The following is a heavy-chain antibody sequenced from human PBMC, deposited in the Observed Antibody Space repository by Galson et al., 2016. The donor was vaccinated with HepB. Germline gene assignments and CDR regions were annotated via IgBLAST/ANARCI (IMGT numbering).Heavy chain of an antibody. CDR1: GGSISRTNW. V-gene: IGHV4-4*02. J-gene: IGHJ4*02. D-gene: IGHD2-21*02. CDR3: AGRECDRPDCYRGGNYFDY. Sequence: SETLSLTCAVSGGSISRTNWWSWVRQPPGKGLEWIGDIYHSGSTIYNPSLTRRVTFLVAKSKNQFPRNLKSGTAADTAVYYCAGRECDRPDCYRGGNYFDYWGQGTLVTVSS. CDR2: IYHSGST.